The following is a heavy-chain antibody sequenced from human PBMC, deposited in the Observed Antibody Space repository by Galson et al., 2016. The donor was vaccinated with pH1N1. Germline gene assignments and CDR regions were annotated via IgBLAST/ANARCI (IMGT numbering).Heavy chain of an antibody. D-gene: IGHD6-19*01. J-gene: IGHJ6*02. CDR2: TSYDGSNK. CDR1: GFTFSTYA. CDR3: ARKTPYSSGWGYYYGMDV. Sequence: SLRLSCAASGFTFSTYAMHWVRQAPGKGLEWVALTSYDGSNKYYADSVKGRFTISRDNSTNTLYLEMNSLRAEDTAVYYCARKTPYSSGWGYYYGMDVWGQGTTVTVSS. V-gene: IGHV3-30-3*01.